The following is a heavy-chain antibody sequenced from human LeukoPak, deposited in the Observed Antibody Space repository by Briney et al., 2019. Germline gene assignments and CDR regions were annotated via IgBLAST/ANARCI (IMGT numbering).Heavy chain of an antibody. Sequence: SETLSLTCAVYGGSFSGYYWSWIRQPPGKGLEWIGEINHSGSTNYNPPLKSRVAISVDTSKNQFSLKLSSVTAADTAVYYCARGDLLAAAVDYWGQGTLVTVSS. D-gene: IGHD6-13*01. J-gene: IGHJ4*02. CDR1: GGSFSGYY. CDR2: INHSGST. CDR3: ARGDLLAAAVDY. V-gene: IGHV4-34*01.